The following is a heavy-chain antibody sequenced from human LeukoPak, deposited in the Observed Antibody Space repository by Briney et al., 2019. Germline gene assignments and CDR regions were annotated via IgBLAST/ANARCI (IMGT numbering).Heavy chain of an antibody. V-gene: IGHV3-30-3*01. CDR2: ISYDGSNK. Sequence: GGSLGLSCAASGFTFSSYAMHWVRQAPGKGLEWVAVISYDGSNKYYADSVKGRFTISRDNSKNTLYLQMNSLRAEDTAVYYCAREDYDILTGYFRRYLGWFDPWGQGTLVTVSS. CDR3: AREDYDILTGYFRRYLGWFDP. CDR1: GFTFSSYA. J-gene: IGHJ5*02. D-gene: IGHD3-9*01.